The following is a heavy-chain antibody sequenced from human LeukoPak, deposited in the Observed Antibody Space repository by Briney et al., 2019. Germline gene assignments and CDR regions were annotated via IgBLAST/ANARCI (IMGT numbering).Heavy chain of an antibody. CDR3: ATSRTFDY. J-gene: IGHJ4*02. V-gene: IGHV3-74*01. Sequence: GGSLRLSCAASGFALSSYWMHWVRQAPGKGLVWVSHINIDGSNTRYADSGKGRFTSSRDNAENTLYLQMNSLRVDDTAVYYCATSRTFDYWGQGTLVTVSS. CDR1: GFALSSYW. CDR2: INIDGSNT.